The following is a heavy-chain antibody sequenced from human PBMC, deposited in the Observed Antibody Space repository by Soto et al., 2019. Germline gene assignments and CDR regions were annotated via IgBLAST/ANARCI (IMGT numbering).Heavy chain of an antibody. CDR2: ISGSGGST. Sequence: GSLRLSCASSGFTFSSYGMSWVRQAPGKGLEWVSAISGSGGSTYYADSVKGRFTTSRDNSKNTLYLQMNSLRAEDTAVYYCSKSFDFWSGYYTGYFDYWGQGTLVTVSS. V-gene: IGHV3-23*01. D-gene: IGHD3-3*01. CDR1: GFTFSSYG. CDR3: SKSFDFWSGYYTGYFDY. J-gene: IGHJ4*02.